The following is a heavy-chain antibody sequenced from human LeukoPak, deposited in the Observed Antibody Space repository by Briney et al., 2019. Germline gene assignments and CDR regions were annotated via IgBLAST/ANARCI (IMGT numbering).Heavy chain of an antibody. D-gene: IGHD3-22*01. CDR3: ARDPFIYDSSGFDY. J-gene: IGHJ4*02. Sequence: SVKVSCKASGGTFSSYAISWVRQAPGQGLEWMGRIIPIFGTANYAQKFQGRVMITTDESTSTAYMELSSLRSEDTAVYYCARDPFIYDSSGFDYWGQGTLVTVSS. V-gene: IGHV1-69*05. CDR2: IIPIFGTA. CDR1: GGTFSSYA.